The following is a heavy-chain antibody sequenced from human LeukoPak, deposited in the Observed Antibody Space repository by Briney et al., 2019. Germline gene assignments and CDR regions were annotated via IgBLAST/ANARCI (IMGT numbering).Heavy chain of an antibody. D-gene: IGHD3-3*01. V-gene: IGHV3-23*01. CDR2: ISASGGST. J-gene: IGHJ4*02. CDR1: GFTFSSYA. CDR3: AKDPRVTIFGVVTYAATYYFDY. Sequence: PGGSLRLSCAPSGFTFSSYAMSWVRQAPGRGLEWVSAISASGGSTYYADSVKGRFTISRGNFQNTLYLQMNSLRAEDTAVYYCAKDPRVTIFGVVTYAATYYFDYWGQGTLVTVSS.